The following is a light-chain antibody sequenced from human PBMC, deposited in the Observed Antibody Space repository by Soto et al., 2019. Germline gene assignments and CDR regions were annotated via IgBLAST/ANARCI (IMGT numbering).Light chain of an antibody. J-gene: IGKJ2*01. CDR1: QSVATN. Sequence: EIVMTQSPATLSVSPGERATLSCRASQSVATNLAWYQQKPGQPPRLLIYGASTRATGIPARFSGSGSGTEFTLTISSLQSVDFAVYYCQQYDNWPPYTFGQGTKLGIK. CDR3: QQYDNWPPYT. CDR2: GAS. V-gene: IGKV3-15*01.